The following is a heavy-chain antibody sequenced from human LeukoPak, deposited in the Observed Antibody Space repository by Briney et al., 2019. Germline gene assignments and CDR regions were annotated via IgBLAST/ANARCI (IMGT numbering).Heavy chain of an antibody. CDR1: GFTFSSYW. J-gene: IGHJ4*02. Sequence: GGSLRLSCAASGFTFSSYWMTWVRQAPGKGLEWVANIKEDGSAKYYVDSVKGRFTISRDNAKNSLYLQMNSLRAEDTAVYYCVRDSGYFVLDYWGQGTLVTVSS. CDR2: IKEDGSAK. D-gene: IGHD3-22*01. V-gene: IGHV3-7*01. CDR3: VRDSGYFVLDY.